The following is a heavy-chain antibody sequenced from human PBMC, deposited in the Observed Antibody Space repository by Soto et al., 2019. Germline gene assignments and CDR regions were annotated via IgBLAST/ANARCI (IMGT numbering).Heavy chain of an antibody. CDR1: GGSMSSHY. CDR3: ARADPDASVGY. J-gene: IGHJ4*02. V-gene: IGHV4-59*11. D-gene: IGHD3-16*01. Sequence: PSETLSLTCTVSGGSMSSHYCTWLRQPPGKGLGWIGYISYSGSTYYNPSLKSRVTISADTSQTQFSLKLSSVIAADTAVYYCARADPDASVGYWGQGTLVNVSS. CDR2: ISYSGST.